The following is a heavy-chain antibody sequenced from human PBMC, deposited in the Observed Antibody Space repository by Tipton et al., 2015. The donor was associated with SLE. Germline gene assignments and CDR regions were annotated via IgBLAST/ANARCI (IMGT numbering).Heavy chain of an antibody. CDR3: AKGKIWSGYPFDP. D-gene: IGHD3-3*01. CDR1: GFTFSNAW. J-gene: IGHJ5*02. CDR2: IKSQTDGVTT. V-gene: IGHV3-15*05. Sequence: GSLRLSCAASGFTFSNAWMNWVRQAPGKGLEWVGRIKSQTDGVTTDYAAPVKGRFTISRDNAKNSLYLQMNSLRAEDTALYYCAKGKIWSGYPFDPWGQGTLVTVSS.